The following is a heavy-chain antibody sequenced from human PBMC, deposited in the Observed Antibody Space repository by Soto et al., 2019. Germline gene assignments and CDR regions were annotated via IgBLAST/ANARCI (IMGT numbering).Heavy chain of an antibody. V-gene: IGHV4-31*03. CDR3: ARDLDGDYFIFDY. Sequence: SETLFLTCTVSGGSISSGGYYWSWIRQHPGKGLEWIGYIYYSGSTYYNPSLKSRVTISVDTSKNQFSLKLSSVTAADTAVYYCARDLDGDYFIFDYWGQGTLVTVSS. D-gene: IGHD4-17*01. J-gene: IGHJ4*02. CDR1: GGSISSGGYY. CDR2: IYYSGST.